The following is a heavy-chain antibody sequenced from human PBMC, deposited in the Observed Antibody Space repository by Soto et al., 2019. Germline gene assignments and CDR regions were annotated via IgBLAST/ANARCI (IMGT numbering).Heavy chain of an antibody. J-gene: IGHJ4*02. Sequence: PSETLSLTCTVSGAAISDYYWSWIRQPPGKRLEWIGYIYNSGSTNYNPSLKSRVTISLDTSKNQFSLNLNSVTAADTAVYYCARDRAYYDSSGLYFDYWGQGTLVTVSS. CDR2: IYNSGST. D-gene: IGHD3-22*01. CDR1: GAAISDYY. CDR3: ARDRAYYDSSGLYFDY. V-gene: IGHV4-59*01.